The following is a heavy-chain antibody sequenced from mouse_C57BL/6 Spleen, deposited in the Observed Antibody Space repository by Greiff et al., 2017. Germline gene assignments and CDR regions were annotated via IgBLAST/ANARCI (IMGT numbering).Heavy chain of an antibody. CDR2: ISYDGSN. CDR1: GYSITSGYY. J-gene: IGHJ3*01. Sequence: EVQVVESGPGLVKPSQSLSLTCSVTGYSITSGYYWNWIRQFPGNKLEWMGYISYDGSNNYNPSLKNRISITRDTSKNQFFLKFNSVTTEDTATYYCAREDVYYDYDAWFAYWGQGTLVTVSA. CDR3: AREDVYYDYDAWFAY. D-gene: IGHD2-4*01. V-gene: IGHV3-6*01.